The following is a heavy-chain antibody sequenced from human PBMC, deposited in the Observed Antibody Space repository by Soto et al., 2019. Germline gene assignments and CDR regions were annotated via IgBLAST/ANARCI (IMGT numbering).Heavy chain of an antibody. CDR1: GYTLTSYY. D-gene: IGHD3-10*01. Sequence: ASVKVSCKASGYTLTSYYMHWVRQAPGQGLEWMGIINPSGGSTSYAQKFQGRVTMTRDTSTRTVYMELSSLRSEDTAVYYCAREKASGSYYKNYYYYGMDVWGQGTTVTVSS. J-gene: IGHJ6*02. V-gene: IGHV1-46*01. CDR2: INPSGGST. CDR3: AREKASGSYYKNYYYYGMDV.